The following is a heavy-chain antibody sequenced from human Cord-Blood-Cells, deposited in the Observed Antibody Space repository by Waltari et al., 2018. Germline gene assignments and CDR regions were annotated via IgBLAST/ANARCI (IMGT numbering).Heavy chain of an antibody. Sequence: EVQLVESGGGLVQPGGSLRLSCAASGFTFSSYWMSWVRQAPGKGLEGVANIKQDGSEKYYVDSVKGRFTISRDNAKNSLYLQMNSLRAEDTAVYYCARDQRRRITIFGVVTIPYYYYYMDVWGKGTTVTVSS. CDR2: IKQDGSEK. CDR1: GFTFSSYW. V-gene: IGHV3-7*01. CDR3: ARDQRRRITIFGVVTIPYYYYYMDV. J-gene: IGHJ6*03. D-gene: IGHD3-3*01.